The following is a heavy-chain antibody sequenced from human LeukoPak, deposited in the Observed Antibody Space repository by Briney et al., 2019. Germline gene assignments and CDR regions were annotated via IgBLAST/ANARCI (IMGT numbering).Heavy chain of an antibody. V-gene: IGHV3-23*01. CDR1: GFSFSSYA. D-gene: IGHD6-6*01. Sequence: PGGSLRLSCATSGFSFSSYAMNWVRQAPGKGLEWVSSISGSGSVTYYADSVQGRFYISRYNSKSTLYLQLNSLRDEDTAVYYCAKDAYSSSVVDFYYYMDVWGKGTTVTVSS. CDR2: ISGSGSVT. CDR3: AKDAYSSSVVDFYYYMDV. J-gene: IGHJ6*03.